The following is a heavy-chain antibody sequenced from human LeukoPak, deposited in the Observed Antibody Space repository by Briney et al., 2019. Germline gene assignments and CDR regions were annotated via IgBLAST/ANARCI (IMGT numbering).Heavy chain of an antibody. V-gene: IGHV3-21*01. CDR3: ARDAGGAWGSYFDY. CDR2: ISSSSSYI. Sequence: GGSLRLSCAASGFTFSSYSMNWVRQAPGKGLEWVSSISSSSSYIYYADSVKGRFTISRDNAKNSLYLQMNSLRAEDTAVYYCARDAGGAWGSYFDYWGQGTLVTVSS. D-gene: IGHD3-16*01. CDR1: GFTFSSYS. J-gene: IGHJ4*02.